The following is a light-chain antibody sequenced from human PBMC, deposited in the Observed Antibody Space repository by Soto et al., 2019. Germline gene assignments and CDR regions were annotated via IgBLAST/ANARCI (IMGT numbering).Light chain of an antibody. CDR3: QQYGNYPLT. CDR1: QGIVNA. CDR2: DAS. Sequence: AIQLTQSPSSLSASVGDRVTITCRTSQGIVNALAWYQQKPGRPPKLLMYDASILQSGVPLRFGGSGSGTDFTLTITSLQPEDFATYFCQQYGNYPLTFGGGTTVEVK. V-gene: IGKV1D-13*01. J-gene: IGKJ4*01.